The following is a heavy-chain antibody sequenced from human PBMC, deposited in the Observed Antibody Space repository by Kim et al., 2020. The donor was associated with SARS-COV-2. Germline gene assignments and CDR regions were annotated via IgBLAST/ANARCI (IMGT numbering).Heavy chain of an antibody. Sequence: GGSLRLSCAASGFTFSTHRMNWIRQAPGKGLEWVANINTDGSEQYYADSVKGRFTISRDNAKNSLYLQMNSLRPDDTAVYYCGRDMEVGGQGTTVNV. V-gene: IGHV3-7*01. J-gene: IGHJ6*02. CDR1: GFTFSTHR. CDR3: GRDMEV. CDR2: INTDGSEQ.